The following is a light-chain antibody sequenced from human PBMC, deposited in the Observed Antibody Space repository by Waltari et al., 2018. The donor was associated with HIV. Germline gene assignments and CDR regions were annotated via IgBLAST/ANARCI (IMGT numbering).Light chain of an antibody. CDR1: QSVSSSY. Sequence: EIVLTQSPGTLSLSPGERTTLSCRASQSVSSSYLAWYQPNPGQAPRLLIYGASSRAAGIPDRFSGSGSGTDFSLTIRRLEPEDFAVYFCHQYATASFTFGPGTKVDIK. J-gene: IGKJ3*01. CDR2: GAS. V-gene: IGKV3-20*01. CDR3: HQYATASFT.